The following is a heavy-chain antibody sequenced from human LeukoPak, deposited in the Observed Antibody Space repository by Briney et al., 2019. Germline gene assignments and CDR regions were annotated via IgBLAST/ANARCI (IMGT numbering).Heavy chain of an antibody. CDR3: ARRPDYGGTPTFDY. V-gene: IGHV3-66*01. Sequence: GGSLRLSCAASGFTFNTYWMSWVRQAPGKGLEWVSVIYSDGSTYYADSVKGRFSISRDNSKNTLYLQLNSLRFEDTGVYYCARRPDYGGTPTFDYWGQGTLVTVSS. CDR1: GFTFNTYW. CDR2: IYSDGST. J-gene: IGHJ4*02. D-gene: IGHD4-23*01.